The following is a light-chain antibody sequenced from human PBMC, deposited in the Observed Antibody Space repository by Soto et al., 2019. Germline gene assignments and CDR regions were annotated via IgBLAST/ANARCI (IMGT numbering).Light chain of an antibody. CDR2: DAS. Sequence: FVLTQSPATLSLSPGERATLSCRXXXXVGSSLAWHQQKPGQAPRLLMYDASKRPTGIPARFSGSGSGTDFTLTISSLEAEDFAVYYCQNGRTFGQGTRLEIK. J-gene: IGKJ2*01. CDR3: QNGRT. CDR1: XXVGSS. V-gene: IGKV3-11*01.